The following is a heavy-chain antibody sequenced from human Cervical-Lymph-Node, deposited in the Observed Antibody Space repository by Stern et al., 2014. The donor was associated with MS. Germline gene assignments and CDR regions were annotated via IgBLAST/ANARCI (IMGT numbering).Heavy chain of an antibody. CDR3: AKRGYSYGLEI. CDR1: GVTFSSYA. CDR2: VIPIFGTG. J-gene: IGHJ4*02. Sequence: VQMVEPAAEVKKPGSSGKVSCKASGVTFSSYAIRWVRQAPRQGLEWMGGVIPIFGTGSYAQKFQGRVTITADESTSTAYMELSSLRSEDTAVYYCAKRGYSYGLEIWGQGTLVTVSS. V-gene: IGHV1-69*01. D-gene: IGHD5-18*01.